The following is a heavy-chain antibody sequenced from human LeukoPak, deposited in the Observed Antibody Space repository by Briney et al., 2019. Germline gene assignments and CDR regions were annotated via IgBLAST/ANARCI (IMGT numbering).Heavy chain of an antibody. V-gene: IGHV3-7*01. CDR3: AELGITMIGGV. J-gene: IGHJ6*04. CDR2: IKQDGSEK. D-gene: IGHD3-10*02. CDR1: GFTFSSYG. Sequence: GGSLRLSCAASGFTFSSYGMSWVRQAPGKGLEWVANIKQDGSEKYYVDSVKGRFTISRDNAKNSLYLQMNSLRAEDTAVYYRAELGITMIGGVWGKGTTVTISS.